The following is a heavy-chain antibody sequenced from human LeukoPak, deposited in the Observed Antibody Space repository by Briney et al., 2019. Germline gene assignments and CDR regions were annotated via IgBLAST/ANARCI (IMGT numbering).Heavy chain of an antibody. CDR1: GFTFSNYW. Sequence: PGGSLRLSCAASGFTFSNYWMGWVRQAPGKGLEWVANIKHDGSEIYYVDSVKGRFTISRDTAKDSLYLQMNSLRAEDTAVYYCARDRNGILDYWGQGTLVTVSS. CDR2: IKHDGSEI. D-gene: IGHD2-8*01. CDR3: ARDRNGILDY. V-gene: IGHV3-7*01. J-gene: IGHJ4*02.